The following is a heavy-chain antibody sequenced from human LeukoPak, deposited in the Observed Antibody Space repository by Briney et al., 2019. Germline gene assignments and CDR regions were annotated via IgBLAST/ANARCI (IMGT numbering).Heavy chain of an antibody. D-gene: IGHD1-1*01. J-gene: IGHJ4*02. CDR2: INTDGSST. CDR1: GFTFSSYW. Sequence: PGGPLRLSCAASGFTFSSYWMHWVRQAPGKGLVWVSRINTDGSSTSNADSVKGRFTISRDNAENTLYLQMNSLRAEDTAVYYCASRGTQTYAFDYWGQGTLVTVSS. CDR3: ASRGTQTYAFDY. V-gene: IGHV3-74*01.